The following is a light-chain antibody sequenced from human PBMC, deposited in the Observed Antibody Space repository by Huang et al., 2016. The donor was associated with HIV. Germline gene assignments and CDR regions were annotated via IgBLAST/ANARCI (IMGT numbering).Light chain of an antibody. J-gene: IGKJ4*01. CDR2: DAS. CDR1: QSVGSF. V-gene: IGKV3-11*01. CDR3: QQRSNWL. Sequence: EIVLTQSPATLSLSPGERATLSCRASQSVGSFLAWYQQKPGQAPRLLIYDASNRATGIPARFSGSGSWTDFTLTISSLEPEDFAVYYCQQRSNWLFGGGTKVEIK.